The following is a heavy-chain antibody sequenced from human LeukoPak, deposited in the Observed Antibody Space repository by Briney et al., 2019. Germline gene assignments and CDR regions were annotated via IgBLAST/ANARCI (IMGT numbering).Heavy chain of an antibody. J-gene: IGHJ3*02. D-gene: IGHD3-22*01. V-gene: IGHV3-23*01. CDR3: AKESTDYYDSSGWQAFDI. Sequence: GGSLRLSCAASGFTFSSYAMSWVRQAPGKGLEWVSAISGSGGSTYYADSVKGRFTISRDNSKNTLYLQMNSLRAEDTAVYYCAKESTDYYDSSGWQAFDIWGQGTMVTVSS. CDR2: ISGSGGST. CDR1: GFTFSSYA.